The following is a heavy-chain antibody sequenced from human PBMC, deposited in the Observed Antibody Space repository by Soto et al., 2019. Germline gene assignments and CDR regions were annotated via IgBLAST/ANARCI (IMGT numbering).Heavy chain of an antibody. CDR3: ARDGPGRHTYVG. V-gene: IGHV3-21*01. J-gene: IGHJ4*02. CDR2: ISSSSSYI. D-gene: IGHD2-21*01. CDR1: GFTFSSYS. Sequence: GGSLRLSCAASGFTFSSYSMNWVRQAPGKGLEWVSSISSSSSYIYYADSVKGRFTISRDNAKNSLYLQMNSLRAEDTAVYYCARDGPGRHTYVGWGQGTLVTVSS.